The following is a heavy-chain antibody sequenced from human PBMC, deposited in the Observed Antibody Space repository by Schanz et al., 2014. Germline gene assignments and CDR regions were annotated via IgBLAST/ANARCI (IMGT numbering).Heavy chain of an antibody. J-gene: IGHJ4*02. Sequence: QVQLVESGGGVVQPGRSLRLSCSASGFTFSSYGMHWVRQAPGKGLEWVAVIWYDGSNKYYADSVKGRFTISRDNSKNTLFLQMNSLRAEDTAVYYGARDHTTESYYSAGPPIDYWGQGTLHTVSS. D-gene: IGHD1-26*01. V-gene: IGHV3-33*01. CDR3: ARDHTTESYYSAGPPIDY. CDR2: IWYDGSNK. CDR1: GFTFSSYG.